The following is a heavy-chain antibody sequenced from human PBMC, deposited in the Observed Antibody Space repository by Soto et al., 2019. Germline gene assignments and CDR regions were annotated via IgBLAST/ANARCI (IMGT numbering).Heavy chain of an antibody. D-gene: IGHD1-26*01. CDR2: ISSSGSTI. J-gene: IGHJ6*02. V-gene: IGHV3-11*01. CDR1: GFTFSDYY. CDR3: ARETNGFMGAIAPAGYYDYGMDV. Sequence: QVQLVESGGGLVKPGGSLRLSCAASGFTFSDYYMSWIRQAPGKGLEWVSYISSSGSTIYYADSVKGRFTISRDNAKNSLYLQMNSLRAEDTAVYYCARETNGFMGAIAPAGYYDYGMDVWGQGTTVTVSS.